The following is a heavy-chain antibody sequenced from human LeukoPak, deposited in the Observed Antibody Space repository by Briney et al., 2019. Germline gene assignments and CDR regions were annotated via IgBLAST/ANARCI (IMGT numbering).Heavy chain of an antibody. CDR3: ARSVAIYFYYGLDV. CDR2: ISGTGGST. J-gene: IGHJ6*02. D-gene: IGHD3-3*01. V-gene: IGHV3-23*01. CDR1: GFTFTSYA. Sequence: GGSLRLSCAASGFTFTSYAMNWVRQAPGKGLEWVSGISGTGGSTYHADSVKGRFTISRDNSKNTLYLQMNSLRVEDTAPYYCARSVAIYFYYGLDVWGQGTTVTVSS.